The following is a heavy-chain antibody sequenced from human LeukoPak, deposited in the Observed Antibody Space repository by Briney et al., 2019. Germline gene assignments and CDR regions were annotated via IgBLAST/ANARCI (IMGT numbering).Heavy chain of an antibody. CDR2: INPKNGGS. CDR3: ARDLNHYDSSGYRWFDP. V-gene: IGHV1-2*02. Sequence: ASVKVSCKASGYTFTGYYMHWVRQAPGQGLEWVGWINPKNGGSNYAQKFQGRVTMTRDRSISTAYMELSSLRSEDTAVYYCARDLNHYDSSGYRWFDPWGQGTLVTVSS. CDR1: GYTFTGYY. J-gene: IGHJ5*02. D-gene: IGHD3-22*01.